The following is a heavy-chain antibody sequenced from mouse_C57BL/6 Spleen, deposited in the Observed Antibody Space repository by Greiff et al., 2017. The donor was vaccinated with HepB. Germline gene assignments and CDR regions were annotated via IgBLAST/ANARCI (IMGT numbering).Heavy chain of an antibody. CDR1: GYTFTSYG. CDR2: IYPRSGNT. CDR3: ARGGADGYYWYFDV. J-gene: IGHJ1*03. V-gene: IGHV1-81*01. D-gene: IGHD2-3*01. Sequence: VQLKESGAELARPGASVKLSCKASGYTFTSYGISWVKQRTGQGLEWIGEIYPRSGNTYYNEKFKGKATLTADKSSSTAYMELRSLTSEDSAVYFCARGGADGYYWYFDVWGTGTTVTVSS.